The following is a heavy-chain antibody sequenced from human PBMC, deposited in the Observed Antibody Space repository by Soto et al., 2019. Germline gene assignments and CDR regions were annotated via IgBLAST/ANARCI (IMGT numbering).Heavy chain of an antibody. Sequence: GGSLRLSCVASGFTFSSSAMNWVRQAPGKGLEWVSTISGSGVAKYYADSVKGRFTISRDNSNNTVSLQMNSLRAEDAAVYYCAKARSPGATTWNVYWGQGTLVTVSS. CDR2: ISGSGVAK. V-gene: IGHV3-23*01. J-gene: IGHJ4*02. CDR3: AKARSPGATTWNVY. CDR1: GFTFSSSA. D-gene: IGHD1-26*01.